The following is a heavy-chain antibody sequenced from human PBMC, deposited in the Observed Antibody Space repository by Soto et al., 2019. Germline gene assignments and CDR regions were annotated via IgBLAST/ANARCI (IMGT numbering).Heavy chain of an antibody. CDR2: IIPIFGTA. J-gene: IGHJ6*02. V-gene: IGHV1-69*12. Sequence: QVQLVQSGAEVKKPGSSVKVSCKASGGTFSSCAISWVRQAPGQGLEWMGGIIPIFGTANYAQKFQGRVTINGGESTSTAYLGLSRLRSEDTGVYYCARHVPAAGYYYGMDVWGQGTTVTVSS. D-gene: IGHD2-2*01. CDR3: ARHVPAAGYYYGMDV. CDR1: GGTFSSCA.